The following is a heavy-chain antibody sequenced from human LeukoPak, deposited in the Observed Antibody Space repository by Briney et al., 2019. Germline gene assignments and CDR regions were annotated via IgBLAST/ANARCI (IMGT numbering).Heavy chain of an antibody. Sequence: GGSLRLSCAASGFTCSGSAMHWVRQASGKGLEWVGRIRSKANSYATAYAASVKGRFTISRDDSKNTAYLQMNSLKTEDTAMYYCTSSYDSSGYQRYFDYWGQGTLVTVSS. CDR1: GFTCSGSA. J-gene: IGHJ4*02. D-gene: IGHD3-22*01. CDR2: IRSKANSYAT. V-gene: IGHV3-73*01. CDR3: TSSYDSSGYQRYFDY.